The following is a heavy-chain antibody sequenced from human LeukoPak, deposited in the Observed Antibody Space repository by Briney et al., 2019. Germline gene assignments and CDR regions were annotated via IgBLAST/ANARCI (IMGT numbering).Heavy chain of an antibody. Sequence: PGGSLRLSCAASGFTFSSYSMNWVRQAPGKGLEWVSSISSTSSYIYYADSVKGRFTISRDNAKNSLYLQMNSLRAEDTALYYCAKAGSGSYAYEYFQHWGQGTLVTVSS. D-gene: IGHD1-26*01. J-gene: IGHJ1*01. CDR3: AKAGSGSYAYEYFQH. CDR2: ISSTSSYI. V-gene: IGHV3-21*04. CDR1: GFTFSSYS.